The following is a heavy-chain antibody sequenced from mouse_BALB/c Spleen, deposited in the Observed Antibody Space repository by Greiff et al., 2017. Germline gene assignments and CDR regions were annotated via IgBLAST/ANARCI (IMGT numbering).Heavy chain of an antibody. CDR3: ARRGGFAY. J-gene: IGHJ3*01. V-gene: IGHV5-12-1*01. CDR1: GFAFSSYD. Sequence: EVQLQESGGGLVKPGGSLKLSCAASGFAFSSYDMSWVRQTPEKRLEWVAYISSGGGSTYYPDTVKGRFTISRDNAKNTLYLQMSSLKSEDTAMYYCARRGGFAYWGQGTLVTVSA. CDR2: ISSGGGST.